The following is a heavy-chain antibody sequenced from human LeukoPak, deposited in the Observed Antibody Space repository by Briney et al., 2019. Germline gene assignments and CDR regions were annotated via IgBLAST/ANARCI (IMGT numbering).Heavy chain of an antibody. V-gene: IGHV1-18*01. CDR2: ISAYNGNT. CDR3: TRGGMTTAATPWWY. CDR1: GYTFTSYG. J-gene: IGHJ4*02. Sequence: SVKVSCKASGYTFTSYGITWVRQAPGQGLERMGWISAYNGNTIYAQKLQGRVTMTTDTSTSTAYMELRSLRSDDTAVYYCTRGGMTTAATPWWYWGQGTLVTVSS. D-gene: IGHD4-17*01.